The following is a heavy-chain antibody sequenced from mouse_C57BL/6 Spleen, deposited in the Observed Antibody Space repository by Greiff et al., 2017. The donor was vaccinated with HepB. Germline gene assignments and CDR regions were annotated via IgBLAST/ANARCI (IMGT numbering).Heavy chain of an antibody. D-gene: IGHD3-2*02. CDR3: ARESSGYSWFAY. Sequence: QVLLQQPGAELVKPGASVKMSCKASGYTFTSYWLPWVKQRRGQGLEWIGEIYPGSGSTNYNEKFKSKATLTVDTSSSTAYMQLSSLTSEDSAVYYCARESSGYSWFAYWGQGTLVTVSA. CDR2: IYPGSGST. V-gene: IGHV1-55*01. CDR1: GYTFTSYW. J-gene: IGHJ3*01.